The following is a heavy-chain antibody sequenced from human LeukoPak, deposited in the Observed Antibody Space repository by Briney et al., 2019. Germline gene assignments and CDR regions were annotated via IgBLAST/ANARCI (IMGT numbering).Heavy chain of an antibody. CDR1: GFTFSSYA. Sequence: PGGSLRLSCAASGFTFSSYAMHWVRQAPGKGLEGVAVISYDGSNKYYADSVKGRFTISRDNSKNTLYLQMNSLRAEDTAVYYCARSLQPYSGYDPFDYWGQGTLVTVSS. D-gene: IGHD5-12*01. J-gene: IGHJ4*02. CDR2: ISYDGSNK. V-gene: IGHV3-30*04. CDR3: ARSLQPYSGYDPFDY.